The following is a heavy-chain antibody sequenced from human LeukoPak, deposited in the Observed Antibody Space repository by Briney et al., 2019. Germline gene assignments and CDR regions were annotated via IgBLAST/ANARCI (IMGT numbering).Heavy chain of an antibody. D-gene: IGHD2-15*01. CDR2: ISGSGGST. J-gene: IGHJ4*02. CDR1: GFTFSSYA. V-gene: IGHV3-23*01. CDR3: ANLHCSGGSCYSEDYFDY. Sequence: GGSLRLSCAASGFTFSSYAMSWVRQAPGKGLEWVSAISGSGGSTYYADPVKGRFTISRDNSKNTLYLQMNSLRAEDTAVYYCANLHCSGGSCYSEDYFDYWGQGTLVTVSS.